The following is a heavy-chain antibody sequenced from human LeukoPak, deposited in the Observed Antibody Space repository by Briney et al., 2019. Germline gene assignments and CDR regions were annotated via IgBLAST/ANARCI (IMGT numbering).Heavy chain of an antibody. CDR1: GFTVSHYY. D-gene: IGHD3-10*02. V-gene: IGHV3-53*01. CDR3: AELGITMIGGV. Sequence: GGSLRLSCAASGFTVSHYYMTWVRQAPGKGLECVSVIYSGGSTYSADSVKGRFTISRDNAKNSLYLQMNSLRAEDTAVYYCAELGITMIGGVWGKGTTVTISS. J-gene: IGHJ6*04. CDR2: IYSGGST.